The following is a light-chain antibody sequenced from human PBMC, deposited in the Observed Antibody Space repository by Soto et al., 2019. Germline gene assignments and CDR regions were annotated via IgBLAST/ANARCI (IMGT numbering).Light chain of an antibody. CDR2: GAS. CDR3: QQYGSSRWT. V-gene: IGKV3-20*01. CDR1: QGVSSTY. J-gene: IGKJ1*01. Sequence: ELVLTQSPGTPSLSLGERATLSCSASQGVSSTYLAWYQQKPGQAPRLLIYGASSRATGIPDRFSGSGSGTDFTLTISRLEPEDYAVYYCQQYGSSRWTFGQGTKVDIK.